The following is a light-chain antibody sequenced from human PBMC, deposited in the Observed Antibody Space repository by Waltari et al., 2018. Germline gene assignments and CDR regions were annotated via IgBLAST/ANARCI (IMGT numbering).Light chain of an antibody. CDR2: GAY. CDR1: QRVSTY. J-gene: IGKJ1*01. V-gene: IGKV3-20*01. CDR3: QHHVRLPTT. Sequence: FVLTQSPGTLSLSPGERATLSCRASQRVSTYLAWYQQKPGQAPRLLIYGAYSRAAGIPDRFSGSGYGTDFSLTISRLEPEDFAVYYCQHHVRLPTTFGQGTRVEIK.